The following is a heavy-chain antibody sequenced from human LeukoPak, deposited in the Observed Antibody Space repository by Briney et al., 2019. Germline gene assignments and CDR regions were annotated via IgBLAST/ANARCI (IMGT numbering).Heavy chain of an antibody. J-gene: IGHJ5*02. CDR3: ARDPHGGNSLGP. CDR2: INQDGGDR. Sequence: PGGSLRLSCAASGFTFSGYWMGWVRQAPGEGLEWVANINQDGGDRNYVDSVKGRFTISRDNAKNSLYLQMNSLRAEDTAVYYCARDPHGGNSLGPWGQGTLVTVSS. V-gene: IGHV3-7*01. D-gene: IGHD4-23*01. CDR1: GFTFSGYW.